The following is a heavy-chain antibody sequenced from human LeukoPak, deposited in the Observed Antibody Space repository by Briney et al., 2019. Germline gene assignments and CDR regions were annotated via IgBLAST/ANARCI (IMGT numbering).Heavy chain of an antibody. Sequence: GGSLRLSCAASGFTFSTYWMTWVRQAPGKGLEWVANIKQDGREKYYVDSVKGRFTISRDNAKNSLFLQMNSLRPEDTAVYYCARSDIYDYVWGSFPGYWGQGTLVTVSS. V-gene: IGHV3-7*01. CDR2: IKQDGREK. J-gene: IGHJ4*02. D-gene: IGHD3-16*01. CDR3: ARSDIYDYVWGSFPGY. CDR1: GFTFSTYW.